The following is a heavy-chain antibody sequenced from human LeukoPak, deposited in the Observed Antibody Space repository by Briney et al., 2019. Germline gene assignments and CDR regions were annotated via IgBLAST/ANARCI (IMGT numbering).Heavy chain of an antibody. D-gene: IGHD2-15*01. CDR3: ARRFRRWTLCYYYMDV. V-gene: IGHV4-34*01. Sequence: KTSETLSLTCAVYGGSFSGYYWSWIRQPPGKGLEWIGEINHSGSTSYNPSLKSRVTISVDTSKNQFSLKLSSVTAADTAVYYCARRFRRWTLCYYYMDVWGKGTTVTVSS. CDR1: GGSFSGYY. J-gene: IGHJ6*03. CDR2: INHSGST.